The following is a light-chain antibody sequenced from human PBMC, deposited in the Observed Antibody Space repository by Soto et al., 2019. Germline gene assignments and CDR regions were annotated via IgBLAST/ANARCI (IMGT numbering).Light chain of an antibody. CDR1: QTISSW. V-gene: IGKV1-5*01. CDR2: DAS. J-gene: IGKJ1*01. CDR3: QKYYNYST. Sequence: DIQMTQSPSTLPASVGDRVTITCRASQTISSWLAWYQQKPGKAPDLLIYDASRLAGGVPSRFSGSESGTEFTLTIGSLQPDDFATYFCQKYYNYSTFGHRTKVDIK.